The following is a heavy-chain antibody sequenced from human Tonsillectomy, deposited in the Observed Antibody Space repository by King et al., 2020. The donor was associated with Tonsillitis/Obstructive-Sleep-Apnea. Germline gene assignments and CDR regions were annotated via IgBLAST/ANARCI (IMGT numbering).Heavy chain of an antibody. V-gene: IGHV3-30*04. D-gene: IGHD1-20*01. Sequence: VQLVESGGGVVQPGRSLRLSCAASGFTFSNYAMHWVRQAPGKGLEWVALISYDGSNKHYADSVKGRFTISRDNSKNTMSLQMNSLRAEDTAVYYCARDSITGKHYLDHWGQGTLVTVSS. CDR3: ARDSITGKHYLDH. CDR2: ISYDGSNK. CDR1: GFTFSNYA. J-gene: IGHJ4*02.